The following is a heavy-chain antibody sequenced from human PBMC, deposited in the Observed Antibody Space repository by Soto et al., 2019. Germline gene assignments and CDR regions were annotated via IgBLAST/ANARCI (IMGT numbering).Heavy chain of an antibody. CDR3: ASGIDP. J-gene: IGHJ5*02. Sequence: EAQLVESGGDLVQPGGSLRLSCAASGFMFSDSWMNWVRQAPGKGLEWVANIKPDGSETAYVDSVKGRITISRDNAKKFLYLQMNSLRVDDTSVYYCASGIDPWGQGSLVTVSS. CDR2: IKPDGSET. V-gene: IGHV3-7*05. CDR1: GFMFSDSW.